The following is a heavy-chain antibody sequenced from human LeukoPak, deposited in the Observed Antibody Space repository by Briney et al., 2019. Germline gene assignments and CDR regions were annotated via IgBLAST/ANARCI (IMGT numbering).Heavy chain of an antibody. D-gene: IGHD5-24*01. CDR3: ARGRDRSKAGDH. CDR2: IHPSEGF. Sequence: SETLSLTCDVYGGSCDDYYCSWIRQPPGKGLEWIGEIHPSEGFYYNSSLMSRVTISIDTSKTHFSLRLASVTATDTAFYYCARGRDRSKAGDHWGQGSLVTVSS. J-gene: IGHJ4*02. V-gene: IGHV4-34*01. CDR1: GGSCDDYY.